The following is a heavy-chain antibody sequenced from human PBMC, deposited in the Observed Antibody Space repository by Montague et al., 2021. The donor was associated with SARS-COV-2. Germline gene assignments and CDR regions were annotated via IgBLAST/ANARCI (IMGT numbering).Heavy chain of an antibody. CDR2: ITHGGST. D-gene: IGHD6-13*01. Sequence: SETLSLTCAVYGGSFSGYYWSWIRQPPGKGLEWIGEITHGGSTNYNPSLKSRVTISLDTSTNQFSLKLSSVTAADTAVYYCARGRYSSSWYGTNYYFDHWGQGTLVTVSS. CDR1: GGSFSGYY. V-gene: IGHV4-34*01. CDR3: ARGRYSSSWYGTNYYFDH. J-gene: IGHJ4*02.